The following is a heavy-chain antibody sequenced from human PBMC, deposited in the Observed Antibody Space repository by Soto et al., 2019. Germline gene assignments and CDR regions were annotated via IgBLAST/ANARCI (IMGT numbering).Heavy chain of an antibody. V-gene: IGHV3-48*02. CDR1: VFTFISYS. D-gene: IGHD3-22*01. CDR3: ARDYYDSGNFDY. Sequence: PGWSLRLSCASSVFTFISYSMNWVRQAPGKGLEWVSYISSSSSTIYYADSVKGRFTISRDNAKNSLYLQMNSLRDEDTAVYYCARDYYDSGNFDYWGQGALVTVSS. CDR2: ISSSSSTI. J-gene: IGHJ4*02.